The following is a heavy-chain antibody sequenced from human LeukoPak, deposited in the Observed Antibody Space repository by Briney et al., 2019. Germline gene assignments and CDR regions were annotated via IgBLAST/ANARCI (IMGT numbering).Heavy chain of an antibody. CDR1: RITFSDYY. CDR3: AASPRAFDI. CDR2: ISGSSSFT. J-gene: IGHJ3*02. V-gene: IGHV3-11*06. Sequence: GGSLRLSCAASRITFSDYYMTWIRQAPGKGLEWVSYISGSSSFTNCADSVRGRFTISRDNAKNEVYLQMNSLRAEDTAVYYCAASPRAFDIWGQGTMVTVSS.